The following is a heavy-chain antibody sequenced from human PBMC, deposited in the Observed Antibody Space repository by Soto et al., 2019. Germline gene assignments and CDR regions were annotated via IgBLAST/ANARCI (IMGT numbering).Heavy chain of an antibody. CDR3: ARTLGGPPFDY. CDR2: IYHSGST. CDR1: GYSISSGYY. J-gene: IGHJ4*02. Sequence: SETLSLTCAVSGYSISSGYYWGWIRQPPGKGLEWIGSIYHSGSTYYNPSLKSRVTISVDTSKNQFSLKLSSVTAADTAVYYCARTLGGPPFDYWGQGTLVTVSS. V-gene: IGHV4-38-2*01. D-gene: IGHD3-16*01.